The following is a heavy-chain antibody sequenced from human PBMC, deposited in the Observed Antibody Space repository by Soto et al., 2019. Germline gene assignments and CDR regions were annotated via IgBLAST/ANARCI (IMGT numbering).Heavy chain of an antibody. D-gene: IGHD2-15*01. Sequence: QVQLQQWGAGLLKPSETLSLTCAVYGGSFSGYYWSWIRQPPGKGLEWIGEINHSGSTNYNPSLKSRATISVDTSKTQFSLKLSSVTAADTAVYYCARGLGYCSGGSCRHAFDIWGQGTMVTVSS. CDR1: GGSFSGYY. V-gene: IGHV4-34*01. CDR2: INHSGST. J-gene: IGHJ3*02. CDR3: ARGLGYCSGGSCRHAFDI.